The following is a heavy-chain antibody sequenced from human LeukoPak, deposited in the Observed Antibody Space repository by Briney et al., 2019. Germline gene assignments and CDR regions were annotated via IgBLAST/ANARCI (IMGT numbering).Heavy chain of an antibody. V-gene: IGHV3-48*01. CDR2: ISSGSATI. Sequence: HPGGSLRLSCAASGFTFSIDGMNWVRQAPGKGLEWVSFISSGSATIYYADSVKGRFSISRDDGTNSLYLQMNSLTADDTAVYYCVTGDWSWGQGTLVTVSS. CDR3: VTGDWS. J-gene: IGHJ5*02. CDR1: GFTFSIDG. D-gene: IGHD1-14*01.